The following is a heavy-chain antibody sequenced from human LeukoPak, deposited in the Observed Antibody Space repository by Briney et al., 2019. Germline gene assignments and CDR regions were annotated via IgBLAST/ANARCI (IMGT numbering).Heavy chain of an antibody. CDR1: GFTFSSYA. V-gene: IGHV3-23*01. CDR3: AKAGYDFWSGYFTAYWFDP. CDR2: ISGSVGST. D-gene: IGHD3-3*01. Sequence: GGSLRLSCAASGFTFSSYAMSWVRQAPGKGLEWVSAISGSVGSTYYADSVKGRFTISRDNSKNTLYLQMNSLRAEDTAVYYCAKAGYDFWSGYFTAYWFDPWGQGTLVTVSS. J-gene: IGHJ5*02.